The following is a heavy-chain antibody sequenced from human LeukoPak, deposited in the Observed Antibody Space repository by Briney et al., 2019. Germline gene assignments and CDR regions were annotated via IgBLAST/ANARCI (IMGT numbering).Heavy chain of an antibody. J-gene: IGHJ4*02. CDR1: GLTVTNAW. D-gene: IGHD6-13*01. CDR3: TSRSGIRIAAAGTPGFDY. Sequence: GGSLRLSCGASGLTVTNAWVNWVRQAAGKGLEWVGRIKSKTDGGTTDYAAPVKGRFTISRDDSKNTLYLQMNSLKTEDTAVYYCTSRSGIRIAAAGTPGFDYWGQGTLVTVSS. CDR2: IKSKTDGGTT. V-gene: IGHV3-15*07.